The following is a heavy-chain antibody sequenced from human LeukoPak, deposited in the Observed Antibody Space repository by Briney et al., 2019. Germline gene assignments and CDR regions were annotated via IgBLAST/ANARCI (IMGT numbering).Heavy chain of an antibody. D-gene: IGHD3-22*01. J-gene: IGHJ4*02. CDR1: GYTFTDYG. CDR3: ARDPPTDYYDSSGYYDY. V-gene: IGHV1-18*01. Sequence: ASVKVSCKASGYTFTDYGISWVRQAPGQGLEWMGWISAYNGNTNYAQKFQGRVTMTTDTSTSTAYMELRSLRSDDTAVYYCARDPPTDYYDSSGYYDYWGQGTLVTVSS. CDR2: ISAYNGNT.